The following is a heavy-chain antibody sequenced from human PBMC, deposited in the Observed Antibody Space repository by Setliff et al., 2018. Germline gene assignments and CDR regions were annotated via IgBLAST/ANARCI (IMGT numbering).Heavy chain of an antibody. CDR3: ARINFYVSSGYYYAPEL. Sequence: GASVKVSCKASGYTFTNYGITWVRQAPGRGLEWMGWINNHSFKTTYAQKFLDRVTITTDTSATTAYMELGSLRSDDTAVYYCARINFYVSSGYYYAPELWGQGTLVTVSS. CDR1: GYTFTNYG. D-gene: IGHD3-22*01. J-gene: IGHJ4*02. V-gene: IGHV1-18*01. CDR2: INNHSFKT.